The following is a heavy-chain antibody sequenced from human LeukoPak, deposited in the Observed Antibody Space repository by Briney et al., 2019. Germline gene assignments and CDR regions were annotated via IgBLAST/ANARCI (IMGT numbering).Heavy chain of an antibody. CDR2: IYYSGST. D-gene: IGHD6-13*01. CDR3: ARDRASSSWFDY. CDR1: GGSISSGDYY. Sequence: SQTLSLTCTVSGGSISSGDYYWSWIRQPPGKSLEWIGYIYYSGSTYYNPSLKSRVTISVDTSKNQFSLKLSSVTAADTAVYYCARDRASSSWFDYWGQGTLVTVSS. J-gene: IGHJ4*02. V-gene: IGHV4-30-4*01.